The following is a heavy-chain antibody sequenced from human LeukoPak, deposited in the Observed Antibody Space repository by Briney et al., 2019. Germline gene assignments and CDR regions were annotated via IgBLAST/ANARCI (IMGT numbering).Heavy chain of an antibody. CDR1: GFTFSSYA. Sequence: PGGSLRLSCAASGFTFSSYAMSWVRQAPGKGLEWVSAISGSGGSTYYADSVKGRFTISRDNSKNTLYLQMNSLRAEDTAVYYCAKVRIRSGYYPPDYWGQGTLVTVSS. D-gene: IGHD3-3*01. CDR2: ISGSGGST. CDR3: AKVRIRSGYYPPDY. V-gene: IGHV3-23*01. J-gene: IGHJ4*02.